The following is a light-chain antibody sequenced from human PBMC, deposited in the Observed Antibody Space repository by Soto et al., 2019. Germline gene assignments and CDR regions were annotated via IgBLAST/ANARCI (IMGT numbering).Light chain of an antibody. CDR2: KTS. CDR1: QSIDSS. V-gene: IGKV1-5*03. CDR3: QQYKDYPLT. J-gene: IGKJ4*01. Sequence: DFQMTQSPSTLSASIGDGVTISCRASQSIDSSLAWYQQKPGRAPKVIITKTSILEGGVPSRFSGSVSGTKFTLTITNLQPEDFATYYCQQYKDYPLTFGGGTKVDIK.